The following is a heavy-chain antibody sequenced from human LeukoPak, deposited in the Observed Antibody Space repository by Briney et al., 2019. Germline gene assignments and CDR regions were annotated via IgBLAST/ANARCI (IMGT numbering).Heavy chain of an antibody. CDR1: GYTFTGYY. J-gene: IGHJ4*02. CDR2: INPNSGGT. V-gene: IGHV1-2*02. CDR3: ARGRRKWEPYYFDY. D-gene: IGHD1-26*01. Sequence: ASVKVSCKASGYTFTGYYMHWVRQAPGQGLEWMGWINPNSGGTNYAQKFQGRFTMTRDTSISTAYMELSRLRSDDTAVYYCARGRRKWEPYYFDYWGQGTLVTVSS.